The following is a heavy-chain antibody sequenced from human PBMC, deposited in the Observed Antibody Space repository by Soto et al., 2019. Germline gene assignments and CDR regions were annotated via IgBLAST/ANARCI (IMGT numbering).Heavy chain of an antibody. D-gene: IGHD4-17*01. CDR2: ISSSSSTI. J-gene: IGHJ4*02. V-gene: IGHV3-48*01. Sequence: HPGGSLRLSCAASGFTFSSYSMNWVRQAPGKGLEWVSYISSSSSTIYYADSVKGRFTISRDNAKNSLYLQMNSPRAEDTAVYYCARDVNYGVFDDWGQGTLVTVSS. CDR1: GFTFSSYS. CDR3: ARDVNYGVFDD.